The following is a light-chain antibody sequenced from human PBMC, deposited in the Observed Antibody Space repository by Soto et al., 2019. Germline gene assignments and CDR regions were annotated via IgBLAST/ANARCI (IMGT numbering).Light chain of an antibody. V-gene: IGLV2-11*01. CDR2: DVS. CDR3: CSYAGSYTGV. J-gene: IGLJ2*01. Sequence: QSVLTQPRSVSGSPGQSVTISCTGTSSDVGGYNYVSWYQQHPGKAPKLMINDVSKRPSGVPDRFSGSKSGNTASLTISGLQAEDEADYYCCSYAGSYTGVFGGGTQLTVL. CDR1: SSDVGGYNY.